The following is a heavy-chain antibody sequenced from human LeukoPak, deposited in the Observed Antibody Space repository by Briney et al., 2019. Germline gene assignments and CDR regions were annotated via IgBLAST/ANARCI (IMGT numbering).Heavy chain of an antibody. V-gene: IGHV3-30*04. CDR3: ARAMIVVVITDTHTDAFDI. D-gene: IGHD3-22*01. CDR2: ISYDGSNK. Sequence: GGSLRLSCAASGFTFSSYAMHWVRQAPGKGLEWVAVISYDGSNKYYADSVKGRFTISRDNSKNTLYLQMNSLRAEDTAVYYCARAMIVVVITDTHTDAFDIWGQGTMVTVSS. J-gene: IGHJ3*02. CDR1: GFTFSSYA.